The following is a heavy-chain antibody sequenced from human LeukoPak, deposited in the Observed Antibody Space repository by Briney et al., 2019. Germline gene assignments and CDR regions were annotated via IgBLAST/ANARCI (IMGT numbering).Heavy chain of an antibody. D-gene: IGHD4-17*01. CDR2: ISYDGSNQ. Sequence: GGSLRLSCAASGFTFSSYGMHWVRQAPSKGLEWVAVISYDGSNQYYADSVKGRFTISRDNSKNTLYLQMNSLRAEATAVYYCASGHDYGDYGIDYWGQGTLVTVSS. J-gene: IGHJ4*02. CDR3: ASGHDYGDYGIDY. CDR1: GFTFSSYG. V-gene: IGHV3-30*03.